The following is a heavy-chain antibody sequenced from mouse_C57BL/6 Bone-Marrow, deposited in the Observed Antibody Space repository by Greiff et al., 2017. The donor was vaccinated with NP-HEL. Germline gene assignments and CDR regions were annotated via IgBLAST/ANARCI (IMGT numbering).Heavy chain of an antibody. J-gene: IGHJ3*01. V-gene: IGHV5-4*01. D-gene: IGHD1-1*01. Sequence: EVKLVESGGGLVKPGGSLKLSCAASGFTFSSYAMSWVRQTPEKRLEWVATISDGGSYTYYPDNVKGRFTISRDNAKNNLYLQMSHLKSEDTAMYYCARDPDYGSPFAYWGQGTLVTVSA. CDR1: GFTFSSYA. CDR2: ISDGGSYT. CDR3: ARDPDYGSPFAY.